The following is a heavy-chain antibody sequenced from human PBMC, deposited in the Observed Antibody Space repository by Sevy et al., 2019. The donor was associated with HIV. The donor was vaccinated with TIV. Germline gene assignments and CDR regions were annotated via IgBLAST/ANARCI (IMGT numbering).Heavy chain of an antibody. D-gene: IGHD5-18*01. CDR1: GFTFSSYA. CDR2: ISYDGSNK. V-gene: IGHV3-30-3*01. Sequence: GGSLRLSCAASGFTFSSYAMHWVRQAPGKGLEWVAVISYDGSNKYYADSVKGRFTISRDNSKNTLYLQMNSLRAEDTAVYYCAGAPVKGYYTAMVRSRHLDYWGQGTLVTISS. CDR3: AGAPVKGYYTAMVRSRHLDY. J-gene: IGHJ4*02.